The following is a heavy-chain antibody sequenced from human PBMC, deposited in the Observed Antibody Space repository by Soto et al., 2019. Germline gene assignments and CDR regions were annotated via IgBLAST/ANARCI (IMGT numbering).Heavy chain of an antibody. V-gene: IGHV3-23*01. J-gene: IGHJ5*02. CDR2: ISGSGGST. D-gene: IGHD3-9*01. CDR3: AKWTFLTGLPQP. CDR1: GFTFSSYA. Sequence: EVQLLESGGGLVQPGGSLSLSCAASGFTFSSYAMSWVRQAPGKGLEWVSAISGSGGSTYYADSVKGRFTISRDNSKNTLYLQMNSLRAEDTAVYYCAKWTFLTGLPQPWGQGTLVTVSS.